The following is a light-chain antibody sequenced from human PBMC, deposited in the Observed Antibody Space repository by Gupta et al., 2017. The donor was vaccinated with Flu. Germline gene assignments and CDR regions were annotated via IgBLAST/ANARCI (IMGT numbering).Light chain of an antibody. CDR3: SQGLPTRFT. Sequence: VTAGETAYIYCSSSQGRRHSNGYNYLAWYPQTPGQAHPLLIYWGSTWAYGVPARFSCSGSGTYFTLKISRVEAEDVEVYYWSQGLPTRFTFGRGTKVEIK. CDR2: WGS. CDR1: QGRRHSNGYNY. J-gene: IGKJ4*01. V-gene: IGKV2-28*01.